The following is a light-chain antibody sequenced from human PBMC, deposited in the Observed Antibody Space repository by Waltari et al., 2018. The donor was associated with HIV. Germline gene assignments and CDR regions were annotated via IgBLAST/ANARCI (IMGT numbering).Light chain of an antibody. Sequence: DIQMTQSPSTLSASVGDRVTITCRASPSISSWLAWYQQKPGKAPKLLIYKASSLESGVPSRFSGSGSWTEFTLTISSLQPDDFATYYCQQYNSYPWTFGQGTKVEIK. J-gene: IGKJ1*01. CDR2: KAS. CDR1: PSISSW. CDR3: QQYNSYPWT. V-gene: IGKV1-5*03.